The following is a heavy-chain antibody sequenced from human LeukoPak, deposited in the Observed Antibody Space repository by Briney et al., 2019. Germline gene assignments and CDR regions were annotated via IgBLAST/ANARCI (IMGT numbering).Heavy chain of an antibody. CDR2: IIPIFGTA. CDR1: GGTFSSHA. V-gene: IGHV1-69*05. J-gene: IGHJ4*02. D-gene: IGHD5-18*01. Sequence: SVKVSCKASGGTFSSHAISWVRQAPGQGLEWRGGIIPIFGTANYAQKFQGRVTITTDESTSTAYMELSSLRSEDTAVYYCARAWRGYSYGFPFDYWGQGTLVTVSS. CDR3: ARAWRGYSYGFPFDY.